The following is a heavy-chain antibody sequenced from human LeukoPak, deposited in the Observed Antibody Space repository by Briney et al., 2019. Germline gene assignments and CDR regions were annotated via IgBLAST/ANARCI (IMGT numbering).Heavy chain of an antibody. Sequence: GGSLRLSCAASGFTFSSYSMNWVRRAPGKGLEWVSSISSSSSYIYYADSVKGRFTISRDNAKNSLYLQMNSLRAEDTAVYYCASGEGGIVVVPAANDYWGQGTLVTVSS. CDR1: GFTFSSYS. V-gene: IGHV3-21*01. J-gene: IGHJ4*02. CDR2: ISSSSSYI. CDR3: ASGEGGIVVVPAANDY. D-gene: IGHD2-2*01.